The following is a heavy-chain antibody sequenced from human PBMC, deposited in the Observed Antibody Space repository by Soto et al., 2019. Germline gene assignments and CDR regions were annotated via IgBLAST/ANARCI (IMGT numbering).Heavy chain of an antibody. CDR2: INHSGST. Sequence: SETLSLTCAVYGGSFSGYYWSWIRQPPGKGLEWIGEINHSGSTNYNPSLKSRVTISVDTSKNQFSLKLSSVTAADTAVYYCARAPYGWGAFDIWGQGTMVTVSS. CDR3: ARAPYGWGAFDI. D-gene: IGHD3-10*01. CDR1: GGSFSGYY. J-gene: IGHJ3*02. V-gene: IGHV4-34*01.